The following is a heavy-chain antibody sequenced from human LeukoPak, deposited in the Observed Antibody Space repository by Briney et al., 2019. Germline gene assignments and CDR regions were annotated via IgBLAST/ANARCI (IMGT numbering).Heavy chain of an antibody. Sequence: GTSLRLSCAASGFTFGSTGMHWVRLPPGKGLEWVALLRYDGITKYYAESVQGRFTISRDISKSTLYLEMNSLRAEDTAVYYCASGCGWLSSNWGRGTLVTVSS. CDR2: LRYDGITK. CDR3: ASGCGWLSSN. CDR1: GFTFGSTG. J-gene: IGHJ4*02. V-gene: IGHV3-33*01. D-gene: IGHD6-19*01.